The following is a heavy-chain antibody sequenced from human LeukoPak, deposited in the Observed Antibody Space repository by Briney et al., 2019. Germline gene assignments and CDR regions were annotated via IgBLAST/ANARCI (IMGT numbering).Heavy chain of an antibody. J-gene: IGHJ4*02. D-gene: IGHD3-22*01. V-gene: IGHV3-30*04. CDR3: ARGQFRFSDFDTSGFDY. Sequence: GGSLRLSCAASGFTFSSYAMHWVRQAPGKGLEWVAVISYDGTNKNYADSVKGRFTISRDNSKNTLYLQLNSLRVEDTAVYYCARGQFRFSDFDTSGFDYWGQGTLVTVSS. CDR2: ISYDGTNK. CDR1: GFTFSSYA.